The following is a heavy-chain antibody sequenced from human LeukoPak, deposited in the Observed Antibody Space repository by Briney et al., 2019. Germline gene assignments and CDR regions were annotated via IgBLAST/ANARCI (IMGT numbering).Heavy chain of an antibody. V-gene: IGHV3-9*01. CDR1: GFTFDDYA. CDR2: ISWNSGRI. J-gene: IGHJ4*02. CDR3: ARDYEDCSSTSCYLFLDY. D-gene: IGHD2-2*01. Sequence: PGGSLRLSCAASGFTFDDYAMHWVRQAPGKGLEWVSGISWNSGRIGYADSVKGRFTISRDNAKISLYLQMNSLRAEDTALYFCARDYEDCSSTSCYLFLDYWGQGTLVTVSS.